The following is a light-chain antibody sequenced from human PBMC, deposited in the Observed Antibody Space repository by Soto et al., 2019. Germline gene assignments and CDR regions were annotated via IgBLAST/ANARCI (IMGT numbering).Light chain of an antibody. CDR1: NSDVGTYNL. CDR2: EGI. CDR3: CSYTTSTSFIL. V-gene: IGLV2-14*02. J-gene: IGLJ2*01. Sequence: QSALTQPASVSGSPGQSITISCTGSNSDVGTYNLVSWYRQYPGKAPQLMIYEGIKRPSGVSNRFSGSKSGNTASLRISGLQAEDEADYYCCSYTTSTSFILFGGGTKVTVL.